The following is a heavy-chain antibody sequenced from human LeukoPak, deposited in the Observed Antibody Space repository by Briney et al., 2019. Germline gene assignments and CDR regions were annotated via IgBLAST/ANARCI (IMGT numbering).Heavy chain of an antibody. CDR2: INHSGST. CDR1: GGSFSGYY. CDR3: ARVGYGSGSYYNNWFDP. D-gene: IGHD3-10*01. Sequence: PSDTLSLTCAVYGGSFSGYYWSWIRQPPGKGLEWIGEINHSGSTNYNPSLKSRVTTSVDTSKNQFSLKLSSVTAADTAVYFCARVGYGSGSYYNNWFDPWGQGTLVTVSS. V-gene: IGHV4-34*01. J-gene: IGHJ5*02.